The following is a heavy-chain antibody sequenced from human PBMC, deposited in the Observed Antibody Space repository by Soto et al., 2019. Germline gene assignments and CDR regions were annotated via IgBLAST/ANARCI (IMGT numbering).Heavy chain of an antibody. CDR2: ISYDGSNK. J-gene: IGHJ4*02. V-gene: IGHV3-30-3*01. CDR3: ARDFDY. CDR1: GFTFSSYA. Sequence: QVQLVESGGGVVQPGRSLRLSCAASGFTFSSYAMRWVRQAPCKGLEWVAVISYDGSNKYYADSVKGRFTISRDNSKNTLYLQINSPRAEDTAVYYCARDFDYWGQGTLVTVS.